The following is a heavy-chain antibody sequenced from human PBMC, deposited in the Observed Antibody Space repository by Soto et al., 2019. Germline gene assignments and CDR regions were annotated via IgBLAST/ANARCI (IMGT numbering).Heavy chain of an antibody. CDR3: ARLYYDSNAYYYFDH. D-gene: IGHD3-22*01. Sequence: PSETLSLTCTVSGGSIGSYYWSWIRQPPGKGLEWIGHIYYSGSTNYYPSLKSRVTISVDTSRNQFSLKLSSVSAADTAVYYCARLYYDSNAYYYFDHWGRGTLVTVSS. V-gene: IGHV4-59*08. CDR2: IYYSGST. J-gene: IGHJ4*01. CDR1: GGSIGSYY.